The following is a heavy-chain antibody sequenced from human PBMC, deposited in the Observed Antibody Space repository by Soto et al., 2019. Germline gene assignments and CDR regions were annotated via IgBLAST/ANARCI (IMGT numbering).Heavy chain of an antibody. CDR3: AIRGASQWLKF. D-gene: IGHD6-19*01. V-gene: IGHV5-51*01. Sequence: GESLKISCKTFGYSFSTYWIAWVRQMPGKGLEWMGIIYTGDSDTRYSPSFQGQVTISADKSISTAYLQWSSLKASDTAIYYCAIRGASQWLKFWGQGTLVTVSS. CDR1: GYSFSTYW. J-gene: IGHJ4*02. CDR2: IYTGDSDT.